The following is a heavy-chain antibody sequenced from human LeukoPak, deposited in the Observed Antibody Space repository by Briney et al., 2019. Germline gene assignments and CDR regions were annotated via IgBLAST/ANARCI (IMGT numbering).Heavy chain of an antibody. CDR2: IYSGGTT. J-gene: IGHJ5*01. Sequence: PGGSLRLSCAASGFSVSSNYMTWVRQAPGKGLEWVSLIYSGGTTYYADSVKGRFTISRDNSKNTLYLQMNSLAAEDTAVYYCASSLVNAINPKYNWFDSWGQGTLVTVSS. V-gene: IGHV3-53*01. CDR1: GFSVSSNY. CDR3: ASSLVNAINPKYNWFDS. D-gene: IGHD2-21*01.